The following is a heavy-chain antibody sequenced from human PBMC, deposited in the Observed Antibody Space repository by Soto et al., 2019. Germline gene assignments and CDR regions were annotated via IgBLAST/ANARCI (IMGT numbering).Heavy chain of an antibody. CDR3: VRAASELDY. D-gene: IGHD5-18*01. CDR2: ISSSRSHT. Sequence: QVQLVESGGGLVKPGGALRLSCSASGFTFSDYYMTWNRQAPGKGLEWVSYISSSRSHTNYADSVEGRFTIPRDNAKNSLYLQMNSLRAEDTAVYYCVRAASELDYWGQGTLVTVSP. CDR1: GFTFSDYY. V-gene: IGHV3-11*06. J-gene: IGHJ4*02.